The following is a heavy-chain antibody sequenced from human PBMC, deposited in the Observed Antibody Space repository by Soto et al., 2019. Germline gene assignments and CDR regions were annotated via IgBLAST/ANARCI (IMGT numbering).Heavy chain of an antibody. CDR3: ERSRSSWFSFDY. D-gene: IGHD6-13*01. CDR1: GGTFSSYT. J-gene: IGHJ4*02. CDR2: IIPILGIA. Sequence: QVQLVQSGAEVKKPGSSVKVSCKASGGTFSSYTISWVRQAPGQGLEWMGRIIPILGIANYAQKFQGRVTIHADKSARTAYMQMSSLISEDTAVYYCERSRSSWFSFDYWGQGTLVTVSS. V-gene: IGHV1-69*02.